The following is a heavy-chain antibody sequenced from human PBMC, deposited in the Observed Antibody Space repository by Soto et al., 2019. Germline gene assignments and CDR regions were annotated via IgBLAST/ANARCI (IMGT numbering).Heavy chain of an antibody. CDR3: ARGTFNLGTGIFDH. CDR2: IYHSDST. V-gene: IGHV4-59*01. CDR1: GDSISRYY. J-gene: IGHJ4*02. Sequence: QVQLQESGPGLVKPSETLSLTCSVSGDSISRYYWSWIRQPPGKGLEWIGYIYHSDSTTTRYNPSLESRFTISVDTSKSQVSLSLKSVTAADTALYYCARGTFNLGTGIFDHWGPGTLVTASS.